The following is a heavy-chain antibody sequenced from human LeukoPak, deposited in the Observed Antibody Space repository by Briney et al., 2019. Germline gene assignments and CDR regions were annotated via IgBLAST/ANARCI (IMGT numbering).Heavy chain of an antibody. D-gene: IGHD2-2*01. CDR3: ATAQPGYCSSTSCHGDAFDI. Sequence: ASVKVSCKVSGYTLTELSMHWVRQAPGEGLEWMGGFDPEDGETIYAQKFQGRVTMTEDTSTDTAYMELSSLRSEDTAVYYRATAQPGYCSSTSCHGDAFDIWGQGTMVTVSS. V-gene: IGHV1-24*01. CDR1: GYTLTELS. CDR2: FDPEDGET. J-gene: IGHJ3*02.